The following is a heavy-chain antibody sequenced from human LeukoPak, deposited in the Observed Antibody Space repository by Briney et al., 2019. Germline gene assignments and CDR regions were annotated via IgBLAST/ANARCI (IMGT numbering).Heavy chain of an antibody. CDR1: GYTFTGYY. D-gene: IGHD2-2*01. Sequence: ASVKVSCKASGYTFTGYYMHWVRQAPGQGLEWMGWINPNSGGTNYAQKFQGRVTMTRDTSISTAYMELSRLRSDDTAVYHCARGHCSSTSCSDPWGQGTLVTVSS. V-gene: IGHV1-2*02. J-gene: IGHJ5*02. CDR3: ARGHCSSTSCSDP. CDR2: INPNSGGT.